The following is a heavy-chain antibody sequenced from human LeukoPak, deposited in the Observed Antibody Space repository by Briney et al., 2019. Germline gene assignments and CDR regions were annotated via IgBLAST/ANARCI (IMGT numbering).Heavy chain of an antibody. V-gene: IGHV4-39*01. J-gene: IGHJ4*02. CDR2: IYYSGST. Sequence: SETLSLTCTVSGGSISSSSYYWGWIRQPPGKGLEWIGSIYYSGSTYYNPSLKSRVTISVDTSKNQFSLKLSSVTAADTAVYYCARHLIAAAGSAFDYRGQGTLVTVSS. D-gene: IGHD6-13*01. CDR1: GGSISSSSYY. CDR3: ARHLIAAAGSAFDY.